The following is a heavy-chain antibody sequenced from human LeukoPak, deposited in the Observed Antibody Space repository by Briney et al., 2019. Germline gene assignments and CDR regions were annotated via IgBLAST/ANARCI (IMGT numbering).Heavy chain of an antibody. CDR1: GYDFSVNW. Sequence: GESLKISCKASGYDFSVNWIGWVRQMPGKGLEWMGVIHCGGSDTRYGPSFQGQVTISVDKSINTAYLQWSSLKASDTAIYYCARHGGGNSWPFQHWGQGTLVTVSS. CDR2: IHCGGSDT. J-gene: IGHJ1*01. D-gene: IGHD6-13*01. V-gene: IGHV5-51*01. CDR3: ARHGGGNSWPFQH.